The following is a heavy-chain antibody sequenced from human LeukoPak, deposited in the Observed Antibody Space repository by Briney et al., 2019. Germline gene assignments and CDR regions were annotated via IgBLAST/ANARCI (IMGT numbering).Heavy chain of an antibody. CDR3: ARLRVSYDILTGYYAPYYYYYGMDV. Sequence: SDTLSLTCAVYGGSFSGYYWSWIRQPPGKGLEWIGEINHSGSTNYNPSLKSRVTISVDTSKNQFSLKLSSVSAADTAVYYCARLRVSYDILTGYYAPYYYYYGMDVWGQGTTVTVSS. CDR2: INHSGST. J-gene: IGHJ6*02. D-gene: IGHD3-9*01. V-gene: IGHV4-34*01. CDR1: GGSFSGYY.